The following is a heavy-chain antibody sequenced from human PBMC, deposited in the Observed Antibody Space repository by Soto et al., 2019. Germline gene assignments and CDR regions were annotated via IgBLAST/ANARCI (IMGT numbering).Heavy chain of an antibody. CDR3: ARTTVNTFIDSLNWYFDL. V-gene: IGHV4-31*03. CDR2: IYYSGST. J-gene: IGHJ2*01. CDR1: GGSISSGNYY. D-gene: IGHD4-17*01. Sequence: SETLSLTCTVSGGSISSGNYYWSWIRQHPGKGLEWIGYIYYSGSTYYNPSLKSRVTISVDTPKNQYSLRLSSVTAADTAVYYCARTTVNTFIDSLNWYFDLWGRGTLLTVSS.